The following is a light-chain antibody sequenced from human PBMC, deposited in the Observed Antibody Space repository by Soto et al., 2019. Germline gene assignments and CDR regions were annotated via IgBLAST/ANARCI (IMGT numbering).Light chain of an antibody. Sequence: DIQMTQSPSSLSASVGDRVTITCRASQSISSYLNWYQQKPGKAPKLLIYAASSLQSGVPSRFSGSGSGTDFTLTISSLQPEDFATDYCQQSYSTPCFGPGTKVDIK. CDR3: QQSYSTPC. CDR2: AAS. J-gene: IGKJ3*01. CDR1: QSISSY. V-gene: IGKV1-39*01.